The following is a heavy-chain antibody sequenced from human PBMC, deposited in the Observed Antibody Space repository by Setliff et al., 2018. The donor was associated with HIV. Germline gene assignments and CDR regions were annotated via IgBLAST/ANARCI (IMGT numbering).Heavy chain of an antibody. V-gene: IGHV4-4*08. CDR1: GDSINNYY. Sequence: PSETLSLTCTVSGDSINNYYWSWIRQPPGKGLEWIGYVYSTGSTNSKSSLKSRVTISVDTSKNQFSLSLTSVTAADTAVYHCARDKNYYHSSGYLLSTGAFDLWGQGTMVTVSS. CDR3: ARDKNYYHSSGYLLSTGAFDL. CDR2: VYSTGST. J-gene: IGHJ3*01. D-gene: IGHD3-22*01.